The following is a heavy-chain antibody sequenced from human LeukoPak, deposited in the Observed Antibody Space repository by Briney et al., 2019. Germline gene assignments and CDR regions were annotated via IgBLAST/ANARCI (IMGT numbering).Heavy chain of an antibody. Sequence: SETLSLTCTVSGGSITSYYWSWIRQPPGKGLEWIGYIYYSGSTNYNPSLKSRVTISVDTSKNQFSLKLSSVTAADTAVYYCAREGVTKYYFDYWGQGTLVTVSS. CDR1: GGSITSYY. CDR2: IYYSGST. D-gene: IGHD4-11*01. CDR3: AREGVTKYYFDY. V-gene: IGHV4-59*01. J-gene: IGHJ4*02.